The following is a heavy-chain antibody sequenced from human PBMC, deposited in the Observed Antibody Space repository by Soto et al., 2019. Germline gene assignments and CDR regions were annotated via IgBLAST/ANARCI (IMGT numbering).Heavy chain of an antibody. D-gene: IGHD5-18*01. CDR2: INHSGST. V-gene: IGHV4-34*01. CDR1: GGSFSGYY. Sequence: QVQLQQWGAGLLKPSETLSLTCAVYGGSFSGYYWSWIRQPPGKGLEWIGEINHSGSTNYNPSLKSRVTISVDTSKNQFSLKLSSVTAADTAVYYCASHALTWIQLWFGAFDIWGQGTMVTVSS. CDR3: ASHALTWIQLWFGAFDI. J-gene: IGHJ3*02.